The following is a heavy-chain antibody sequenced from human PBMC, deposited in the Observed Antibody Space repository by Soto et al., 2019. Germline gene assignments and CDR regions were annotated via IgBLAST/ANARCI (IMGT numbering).Heavy chain of an antibody. CDR1: GFTFSSYA. CDR3: AKDYYDSSGCFGYFQH. Sequence: GSLRLSCAAPGFTFSSYAMSWVRQAPGKGLEWVSAISGSGGSTYYADSVKGRFTISRDNSKNTLYLQMNSLRAEDTAVYYCAKDYYDSSGCFGYFQHWGQGTLVTVSS. CDR2: ISGSGGST. V-gene: IGHV3-23*01. J-gene: IGHJ1*01. D-gene: IGHD3-22*01.